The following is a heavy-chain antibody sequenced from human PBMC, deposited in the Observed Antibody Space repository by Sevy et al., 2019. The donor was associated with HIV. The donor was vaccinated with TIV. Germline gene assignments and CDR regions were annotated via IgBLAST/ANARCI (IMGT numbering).Heavy chain of an antibody. CDR2: IKQDGTDK. CDR3: ARALADWGSFHYSS. V-gene: IGHV3-7*01. D-gene: IGHD3-16*02. J-gene: IGHJ4*02. CDR1: GFTSATYW. Sequence: GGSLRLSCAASGFTSATYWMTWVRQAPGKGLEWVAYIKQDGTDKYYVDSVRGRFAISRDNAKNSLNLHMSGLRAEDAAVYYCARALADWGSFHYSSWGRGTLVTVSS.